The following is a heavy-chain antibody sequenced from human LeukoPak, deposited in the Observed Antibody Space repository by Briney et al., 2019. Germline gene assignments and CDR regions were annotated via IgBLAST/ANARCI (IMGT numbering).Heavy chain of an antibody. CDR3: ARGYSSGWYGPFDP. D-gene: IGHD6-19*01. CDR1: GGSFSGYY. Sequence: SETLSLTCAVYGGSFSGYYWSWIRQPPGKGLEWIGEINHSGSTNYNPSLKSRVTISVDTSKNQFSLKLSSVTAADTAVYYCARGYSSGWYGPFDPWGQGTLVTVSS. CDR2: INHSGST. J-gene: IGHJ5*02. V-gene: IGHV4-34*01.